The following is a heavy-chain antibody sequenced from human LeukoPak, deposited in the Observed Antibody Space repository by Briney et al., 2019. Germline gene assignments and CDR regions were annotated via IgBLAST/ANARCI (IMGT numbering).Heavy chain of an antibody. D-gene: IGHD3-10*01. CDR2: ITGSGGYT. CDR1: GFTFSSYA. Sequence: PGGSLRLSCAASGFTFSSYAMSWVRQAPGKGLEWVSVITGSGGYTYYADSVKGRFTISRDNSKNTLYLQMNSLRAEDTAVYYCAKRSNYCFDYWGQGTLVTVSS. CDR3: AKRSNYCFDY. J-gene: IGHJ4*02. V-gene: IGHV3-23*01.